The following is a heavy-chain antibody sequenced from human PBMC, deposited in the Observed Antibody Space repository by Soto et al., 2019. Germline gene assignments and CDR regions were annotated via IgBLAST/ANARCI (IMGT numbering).Heavy chain of an antibody. CDR1: GYTFTSSW. V-gene: IGHV5-10-1*01. J-gene: IGHJ6*01. D-gene: IGHD3-3*01. CDR2: IDPSDSHT. Sequence: GESLKISCQVSGYTFTSSWINWVRQVPGKGLEWMGRIDPSDSHTTYSPSFQGHVTMSVDKTTNTAFVQWSSLKASESATYYCARDMDFWNGFFIGQWGQGTTVTVSS. CDR3: ARDMDFWNGFFIGQ.